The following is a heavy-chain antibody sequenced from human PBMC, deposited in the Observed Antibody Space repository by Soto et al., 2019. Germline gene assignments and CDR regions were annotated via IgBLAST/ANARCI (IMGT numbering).Heavy chain of an antibody. V-gene: IGHV1-69*01. D-gene: IGHD6-19*01. CDR2: IIPIFGTA. J-gene: IGHJ4*02. Sequence: QVQLVQSGAEAKKPGSSVKVSCKASGGTFSSYAISWVRQAPGQGLEWMGGIIPIFGTANYAQKFQGRVTITADESTSTAYMELSSLRSEDTAVYYCARGPHSSGWPHVSYFDYWGQGTLVTVSS. CDR1: GGTFSSYA. CDR3: ARGPHSSGWPHVSYFDY.